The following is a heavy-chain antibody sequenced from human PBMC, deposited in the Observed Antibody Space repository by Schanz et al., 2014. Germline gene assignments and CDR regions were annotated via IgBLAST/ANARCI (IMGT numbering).Heavy chain of an antibody. J-gene: IGHJ4*02. Sequence: VQLLESGGGLVQPGGSLRLSCAASGFTFSSYAMSWVRQAPGKGLEWVAFVPFDGSQKFYADSVKGRFTISRDNSKNTLYLQMNSLRPEDTAVYHCVSSGSYSSYAFWGQGTLVTVSS. CDR1: GFTFSSYA. CDR2: VPFDGSQK. V-gene: IGHV3-30*04. CDR3: VSSGSYSSYAF. D-gene: IGHD3-10*01.